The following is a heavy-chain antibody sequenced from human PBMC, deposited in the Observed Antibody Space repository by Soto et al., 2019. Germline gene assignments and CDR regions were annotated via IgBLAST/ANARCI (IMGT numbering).Heavy chain of an antibody. CDR2: ISYDGSNK. CDR1: GFTFSSYG. V-gene: IGHV3-30*18. J-gene: IGHJ4*02. D-gene: IGHD3-9*01. Sequence: GGSLRLSCAASGFTFSSYGMHWVRQAPGKGLEWVAVISYDGSNKYYADSVKGRFTISRDNSKNTLYLQMNSLRAEDTAVYYCAKDLIFYGNYYFAYWGQGTLVTVSS. CDR3: AKDLIFYGNYYFAY.